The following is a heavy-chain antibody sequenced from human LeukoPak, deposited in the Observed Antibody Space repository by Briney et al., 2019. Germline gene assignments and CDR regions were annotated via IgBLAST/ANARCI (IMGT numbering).Heavy chain of an antibody. J-gene: IGHJ6*04. CDR3: ARAKGYSIYYYGMDV. V-gene: IGHV3-30*04. CDR2: ISYDGSNK. CDR1: GLTFSSYA. Sequence: PGRSLRLSCAASGLTFSSYAMHWVRQAPGKGLEWVAVISYDGSNKYYADSVKGRFTTYRDNSKNTLYLQMNSLRAEDTAVYYCARAKGYSIYYYGMDVWGKGTTVTVSS. D-gene: IGHD1-26*01.